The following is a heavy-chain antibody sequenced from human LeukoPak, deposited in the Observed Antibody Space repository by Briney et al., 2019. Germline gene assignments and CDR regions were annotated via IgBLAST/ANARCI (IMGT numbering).Heavy chain of an antibody. CDR3: ARAGWYNWNPSRY. CDR2: ISSSGSTI. Sequence: GGSLRLSCAASGFTFSDYYMSWLRQAPGKGLEWVSYISSSGSTIYYADSVKGRFTISRDNAKNSLYLQMNSLRAEDTAVYYCARAGWYNWNPSRYWGQGTLVTVSS. J-gene: IGHJ4*02. V-gene: IGHV3-11*01. D-gene: IGHD1-20*01. CDR1: GFTFSDYY.